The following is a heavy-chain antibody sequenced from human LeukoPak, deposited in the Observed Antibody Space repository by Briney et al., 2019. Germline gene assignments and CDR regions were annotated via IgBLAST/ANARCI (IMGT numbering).Heavy chain of an antibody. V-gene: IGHV4-34*01. Sequence: SETLSLTCAVYGESFGGYYWIWIRQPPGKGLEWIAEINHSGSTDYNPSLKSRVSISIDPSKNQFSLKLSSVSAADTAVYYCARVAIAAAGTNWFDPWGQGTLVTVSA. D-gene: IGHD6-13*01. J-gene: IGHJ5*02. CDR1: GESFGGYY. CDR3: ARVAIAAAGTNWFDP. CDR2: INHSGST.